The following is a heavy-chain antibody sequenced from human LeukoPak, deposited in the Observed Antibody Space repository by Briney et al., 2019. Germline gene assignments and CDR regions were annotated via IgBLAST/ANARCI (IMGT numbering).Heavy chain of an antibody. V-gene: IGHV1-8*01. D-gene: IGHD3-3*01. CDR2: MNPNSGNT. J-gene: IGHJ4*02. CDR3: ARVAWSGYYTDY. CDR1: GYTFTSYD. Sequence: ASVKVSCKASGYTFTSYDINWVRQATGQGLEWMGWMNPNSGNTGYAQKLQGRVTMTTDTSTSTAYMELRSLRSDDTAVYYCARVAWSGYYTDYWGQGTLVTVSS.